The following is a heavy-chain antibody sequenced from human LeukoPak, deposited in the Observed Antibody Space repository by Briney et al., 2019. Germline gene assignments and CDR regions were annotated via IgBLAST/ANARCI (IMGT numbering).Heavy chain of an antibody. J-gene: IGHJ3*02. V-gene: IGHV3-48*01. CDR2: ISSSSSPI. D-gene: IGHD3-22*01. Sequence: SGGSLRLSCAASGFTFSSYSMDWVRQAPGKGLEWVSYISSSSSPIYYADPVKGRFAISRDNAKNSLYLQMNSLRAEDTAVYYCARDHHRHLYDSQARDTFDIWGQGTMVTVSS. CDR1: GFTFSSYS. CDR3: ARDHHRHLYDSQARDTFDI.